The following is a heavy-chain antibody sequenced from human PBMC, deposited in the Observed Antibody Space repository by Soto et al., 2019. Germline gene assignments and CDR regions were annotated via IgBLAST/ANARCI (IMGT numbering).Heavy chain of an antibody. Sequence: GGSLRLSCTASGFILGKYWMSWVRQAPGEGLEWVANIKEDGSDKYYVDSVKGRFTISRDNAKNSVYLQMNSLRVEDTAVYFCAREGSGYEQLDYWGQGT. J-gene: IGHJ4*02. CDR2: IKEDGSDK. CDR3: AREGSGYEQLDY. V-gene: IGHV3-7*03. D-gene: IGHD5-12*01. CDR1: GFILGKYW.